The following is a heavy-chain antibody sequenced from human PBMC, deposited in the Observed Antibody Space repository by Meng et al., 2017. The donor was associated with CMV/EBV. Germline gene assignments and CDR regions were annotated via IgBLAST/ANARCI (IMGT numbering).Heavy chain of an antibody. J-gene: IGHJ6*02. CDR1: GFTVSSNY. Sequence: GESLKISCAASGFTVSSNYMSWVRQAPGKGLEWVSVIYSGGSTYYADSVKGRFTISRDNSKNTLYLQMNSLRAEDTAVYYCPRDEYSSSSVPLAYYGMDFWGQGTTVTVSS. V-gene: IGHV3-53*01. CDR3: PRDEYSSSSVPLAYYGMDF. CDR2: IYSGGST. D-gene: IGHD6-6*01.